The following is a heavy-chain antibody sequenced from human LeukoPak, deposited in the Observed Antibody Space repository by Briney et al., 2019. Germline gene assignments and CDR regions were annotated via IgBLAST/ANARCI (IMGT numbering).Heavy chain of an antibody. Sequence: ASVKVSCKASGYTFTSYAMHWVRQAPGQRLEWMGWINAGNGNTKYSQKFQGRVTITRDTSASTAYMELSSLRSEDTAVYYCARPRRLYGDTFDYWGQGTLVTVSS. CDR2: INAGNGNT. D-gene: IGHD4-17*01. J-gene: IGHJ4*02. V-gene: IGHV1-3*01. CDR3: ARPRRLYGDTFDY. CDR1: GYTFTSYA.